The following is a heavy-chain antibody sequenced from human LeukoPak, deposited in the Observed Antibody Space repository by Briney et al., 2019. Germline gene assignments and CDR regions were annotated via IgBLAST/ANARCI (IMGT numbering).Heavy chain of an antibody. CDR1: GFTFSDYY. CDR3: VRDSDHVVVVPPVITPGLDNRFVP. V-gene: IGHV3-11*05. D-gene: IGHD2-2*01. J-gene: IGHJ5*02. CDR2: ISTSGTST. Sequence: MSGGSLRLSCAASGFTFSDYYMSWIRQAPGKGLEWVSYISTSGTSTRYADSVKGRFTISRDNARNSLYLQMSSLRAEDTAVYYCVRDSDHVVVVPPVITPGLDNRFVPWGQGTLVTASS.